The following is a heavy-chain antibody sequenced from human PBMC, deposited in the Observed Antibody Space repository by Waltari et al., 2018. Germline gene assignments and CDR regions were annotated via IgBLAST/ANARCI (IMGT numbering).Heavy chain of an antibody. J-gene: IGHJ3*02. CDR1: GGSISSGGYY. CDR2: IYYSGRT. CDR3: ARVSVVYGDYGKAFDI. D-gene: IGHD4-17*01. V-gene: IGHV4-31*03. Sequence: QVQLQESGPGLVKPSQTLSLTCTVSGGSISSGGYYWSWIRQHPGKGLEWIGYIYYSGRTYYNPSLKSRVTISVDTSKNQFSLKLSAVTAADTAVYYCARVSVVYGDYGKAFDIWGQGTMVTVSS.